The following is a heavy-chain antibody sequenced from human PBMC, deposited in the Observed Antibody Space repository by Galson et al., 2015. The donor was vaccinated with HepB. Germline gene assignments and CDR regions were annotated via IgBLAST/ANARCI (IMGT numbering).Heavy chain of an antibody. CDR3: ARDRSRSGFQVLDIFDI. CDR2: TFIRSKWDN. Sequence: CAISGDSVSGNSAAWNWIRQSPSRGLEWLGRTFIRSKWDNEYAPFVKSRITLNADTSKNQFSLQLNSVTPEDKAVYYCARDRSRSGFQVLDIFDIWGQGTMVTVSS. D-gene: IGHD3-22*01. V-gene: IGHV6-1*01. J-gene: IGHJ3*02. CDR1: GDSVSGNSAA.